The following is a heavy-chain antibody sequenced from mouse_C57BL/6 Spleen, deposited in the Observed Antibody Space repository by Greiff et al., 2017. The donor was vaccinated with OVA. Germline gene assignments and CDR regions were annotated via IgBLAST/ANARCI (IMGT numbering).Heavy chain of an antibody. CDR3: AREVHYGSSPAY. D-gene: IGHD1-1*01. V-gene: IGHV1-26*01. Sequence: VQLQQSGPELVKPGASVKISCKASGYTFTDYYMNWVKQSHGKSLEWIGDINPNNGRTSYNQKFKGKATLTVDKASSTAYMELRSLTSEDSAVYYCAREVHYGSSPAYWGQGTLVTVSA. CDR1: GYTFTDYY. CDR2: INPNNGRT. J-gene: IGHJ3*01.